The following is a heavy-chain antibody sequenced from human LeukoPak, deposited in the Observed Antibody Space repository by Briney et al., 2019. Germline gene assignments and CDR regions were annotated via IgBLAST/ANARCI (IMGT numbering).Heavy chain of an antibody. CDR3: ARDRLWFGESAFDY. CDR1: GGSISSGGYY. D-gene: IGHD3-10*01. CDR2: IYHSGST. J-gene: IGHJ4*02. V-gene: IGHV4-30-2*01. Sequence: SETLSLTCTVSGGSISSGGYYWSWIRQPPGKGLEWIGYIYHSGSTYYNPSLKSRVTISVDTSKNQFSLKLSSVTAADTAVYYCARDRLWFGESAFDYWGQGTLVTVSS.